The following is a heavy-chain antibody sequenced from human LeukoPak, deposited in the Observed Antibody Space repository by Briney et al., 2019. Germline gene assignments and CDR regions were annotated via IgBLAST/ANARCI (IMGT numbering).Heavy chain of an antibody. CDR3: ARGVTMVRGVPPAFDP. CDR2: ISAYNGNT. CDR1: GYTFTSYG. Sequence: APVKVSCKASGYTFTSYGISWVRQAPGQGLEWMGWISAYNGNTNYAQKLQGRVTMTTDTSTSTAYMELRSLRSDDTAVYYCARGVTMVRGVPPAFDPWGQGTLVTVSS. D-gene: IGHD3-10*01. J-gene: IGHJ5*02. V-gene: IGHV1-18*01.